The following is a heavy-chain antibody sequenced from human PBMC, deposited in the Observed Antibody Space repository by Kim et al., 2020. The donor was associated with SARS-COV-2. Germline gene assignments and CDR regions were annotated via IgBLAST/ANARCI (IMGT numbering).Heavy chain of an antibody. CDR2: VYYSGTT. CDR3: ARAPWITLGGVIATPFVL. CDR1: GGSVRSDEYY. V-gene: IGHV4-61*03. J-gene: IGHJ4*02. Sequence: SETLSLTCSVSGGSVRSDEYYWNWIRQSPGKGLEWIGNVYYSGTTNYNPSLKNRVTMSVDAPKNHYSLILTSVTAADTANYYCARAPWITLGGVIATPFVLWGQGTLVSVSS. D-gene: IGHD3-16*02.